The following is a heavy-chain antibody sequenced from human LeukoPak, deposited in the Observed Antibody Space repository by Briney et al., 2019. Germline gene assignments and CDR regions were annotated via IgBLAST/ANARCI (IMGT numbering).Heavy chain of an antibody. J-gene: IGHJ1*01. V-gene: IGHV4-59*11. D-gene: IGHD2-15*01. CDR3: ANGYCSGGSCYPEYFQH. Sequence: SETLSLTCTVSGGSISSHYWSWIRQPPGKGLEWIGYIYYRGSTNYNPSLKSRVTISVDTSKNQFSLKLSSVTAADTAVYYCANGYCSGGSCYPEYFQHWGQGTLVTVSS. CDR2: IYYRGST. CDR1: GGSISSHY.